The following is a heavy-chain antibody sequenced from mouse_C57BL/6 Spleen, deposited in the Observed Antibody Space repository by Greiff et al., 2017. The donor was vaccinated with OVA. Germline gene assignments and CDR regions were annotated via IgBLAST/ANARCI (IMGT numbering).Heavy chain of an antibody. J-gene: IGHJ2*01. D-gene: IGHD1-1*01. CDR3: ARWGYGSSYAFFDY. CDR2: INPGSGGT. CDR1: GYAFTNYL. Sequence: QVQLQQSGAELVRPGTSVKVSCKASGYAFTNYLIEWVKQRPGQSLEWIGVINPGSGGTNYNEKFKGKATLTADKSSSTAYMQLSSLTSEDSAVYFCARWGYGSSYAFFDYWGQGTTLTVSS. V-gene: IGHV1-54*01.